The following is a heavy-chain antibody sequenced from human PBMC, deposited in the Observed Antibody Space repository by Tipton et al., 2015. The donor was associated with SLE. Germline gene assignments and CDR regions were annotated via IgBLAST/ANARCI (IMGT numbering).Heavy chain of an antibody. D-gene: IGHD5-12*01. Sequence: TLSLTCTVSGVSIRSYYWSWIRQPPGKGLEWIGYIYYSGSTNYNPSLKSRVTMSVDTSKNQFSLKLSSVTAADTAVYYCARRQWGSGYDYFAYWGQGTLVTVSS. J-gene: IGHJ4*02. CDR2: IYYSGST. V-gene: IGHV4-59*08. CDR1: GVSIRSYY. CDR3: ARRQWGSGYDYFAY.